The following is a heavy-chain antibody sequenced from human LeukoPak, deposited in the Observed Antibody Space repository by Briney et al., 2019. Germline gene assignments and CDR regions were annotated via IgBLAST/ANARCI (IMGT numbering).Heavy chain of an antibody. V-gene: IGHV4-30-2*01. Sequence: PSETLSLTCTVSGGSISSGGYYWSWIRQPPGKGLEWIGYIYHSGSTYYNPSLKSRVTISVDRSKNQFSLKLSSVTAADTAVYYCARVLGGYSYGWAFGYWGQGTLVTVSS. CDR1: GGSISSGGYY. J-gene: IGHJ4*02. CDR2: IYHSGST. CDR3: ARVLGGYSYGWAFGY. D-gene: IGHD5-18*01.